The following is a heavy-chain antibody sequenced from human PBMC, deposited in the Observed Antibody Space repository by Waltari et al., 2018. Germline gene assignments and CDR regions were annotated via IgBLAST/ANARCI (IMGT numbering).Heavy chain of an antibody. CDR3: ASQRTCSSTSCYDY. CDR1: GFTFSSYS. Sequence: EVQLVESGGGLVKPGGSLRLSCAASGFTFSSYSMTWVRQAPGKGLEWVSSISSSSSYIYYADSVKGRFTISRDNAKNSLYLQMNSLRAEDTAVYYCASQRTCSSTSCYDYWGQGTLVTVSS. D-gene: IGHD2-2*01. J-gene: IGHJ4*02. V-gene: IGHV3-21*01. CDR2: ISSSSSYI.